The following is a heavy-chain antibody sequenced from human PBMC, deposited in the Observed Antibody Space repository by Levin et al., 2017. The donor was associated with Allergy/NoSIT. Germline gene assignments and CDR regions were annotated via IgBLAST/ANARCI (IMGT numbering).Heavy chain of an antibody. V-gene: IGHV3-30*18. CDR2: LSYDGSSK. D-gene: IGHD3-10*01. CDR3: AKDEGSGSYYKGYDYGMDG. CDR1: GFTLSDYG. Sequence: GGSLRLSCAASGFTLSDYGIHWVRQAPGKGLEWVAVLSYDGSSKYYADSVKGRFTISRDNSKNTLYLQMNSLRAEDTAVYYCAKDEGSGSYYKGYDYGMDGWGQGTTVTVSS. J-gene: IGHJ6*02.